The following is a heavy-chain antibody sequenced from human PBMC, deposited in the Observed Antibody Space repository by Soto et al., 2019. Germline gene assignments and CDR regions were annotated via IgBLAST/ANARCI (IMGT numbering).Heavy chain of an antibody. CDR2: ISGNRGSI. CDR3: AKDPDNDVWGSVNWFDP. Sequence: EVQLVESGGGLVQPGRSLRLSCVASGFTFDDYAMHWVRQAPGKGLEWVSGISGNRGSIGYADSVKGRFTISRDNAKNSRYLQMNSLRAEDTALYYCAKDPDNDVWGSVNWFDPWGQGTLVTVSS. V-gene: IGHV3-9*01. D-gene: IGHD3-16*01. CDR1: GFTFDDYA. J-gene: IGHJ5*02.